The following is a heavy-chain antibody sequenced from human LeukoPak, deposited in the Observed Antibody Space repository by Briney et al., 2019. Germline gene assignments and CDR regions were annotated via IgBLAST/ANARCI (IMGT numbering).Heavy chain of an antibody. Sequence: SETLSLTCTVSGGSISSYYWSWIRQPPGKGLEWIGYIYYSGSTNYNPSLKSRVAISVDTSKSQFSLKLNSVTAADTAVYYCARVVRAAEYPGWFDPWGQGTLVTVSS. D-gene: IGHD2-2*01. CDR2: IYYSGST. V-gene: IGHV4-59*01. J-gene: IGHJ5*02. CDR1: GGSISSYY. CDR3: ARVVRAAEYPGWFDP.